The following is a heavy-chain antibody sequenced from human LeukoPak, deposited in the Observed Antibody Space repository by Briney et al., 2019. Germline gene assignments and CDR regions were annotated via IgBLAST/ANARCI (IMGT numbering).Heavy chain of an antibody. D-gene: IGHD6-19*01. CDR2: ISSSGGST. CDR3: AKDQGTGVAGTLFHY. V-gene: IGHV3-23*01. J-gene: IGHJ4*02. CDR1: GFTLSNYA. Sequence: GGSLRLSCAASGFTLSNYAMSWVRQAPGKGLEWASTISSSGGSTYYADSVKGRFTISRDNSKNTLYLQMNSLRAEDTAAYFCAKDQGTGVAGTLFHYWGQGTLVTVSS.